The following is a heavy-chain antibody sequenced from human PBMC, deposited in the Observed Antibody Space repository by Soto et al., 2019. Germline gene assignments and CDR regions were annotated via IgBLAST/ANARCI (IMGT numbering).Heavy chain of an antibody. J-gene: IGHJ6*02. CDR2: IYSGGSA. CDR3: ARDYSISRYYGMDV. CDR1: GFTVSSNY. Sequence: VQLVETGGGLTQPGGSLRLSCAASGFTVSSNYMSWVRQAPGKGLEWVPLIYSGGSAYYADSVKGRFTISRDNSKNTVYLQMNSLRAEDTAVYYCARDYSISRYYGMDVWGQGTTVTVSS. D-gene: IGHD4-4*01. V-gene: IGHV3-53*02.